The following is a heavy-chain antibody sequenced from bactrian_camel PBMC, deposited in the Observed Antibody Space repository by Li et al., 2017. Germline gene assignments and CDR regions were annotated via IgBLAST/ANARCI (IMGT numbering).Heavy chain of an antibody. CDR2: IIYNDTSNTYTNT. CDR1: GFTFDANA. D-gene: IGHD2*01. V-gene: IGHV3-1*01. Sequence: DVQLVESGGGLVQPGGSLRLSCAASGFTFDANAMGWIRQAPGKGLEWVSIIYNDTSNTYTNTYYTDSVKGRFAISRDVAKNAVYLQMNNLQSEDTALYYCAAHRHYRGYNYWGQGTQVTVS. J-gene: IGHJ4*01. CDR3: AAHRHYRGYNY.